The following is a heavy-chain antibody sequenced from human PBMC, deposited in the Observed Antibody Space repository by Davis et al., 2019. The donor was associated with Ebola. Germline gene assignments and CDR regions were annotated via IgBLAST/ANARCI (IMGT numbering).Heavy chain of an antibody. CDR2: VYYTGNT. CDR1: GASVSSRDYY. J-gene: IGHJ4*02. Sequence: PSETLSLTCTVSGASVSSRDYYWAWIRQPPGKGLEWIGTVYYTGNTYYNPSLNGRVTISVDTSKNQFSLNLRSVTAAESAVYFCARGSYTVNNYYFDYWGQGALVTVSS. CDR3: ARGSYTVNNYYFDY. D-gene: IGHD1/OR15-1a*01. V-gene: IGHV4-39*07.